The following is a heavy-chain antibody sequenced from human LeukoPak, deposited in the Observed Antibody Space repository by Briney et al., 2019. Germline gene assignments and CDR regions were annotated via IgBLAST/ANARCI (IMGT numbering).Heavy chain of an antibody. J-gene: IGHJ6*03. D-gene: IGHD3-16*01. V-gene: IGHV4-38-2*02. Sequence: SETLSLTCSVSGYSISSGFYWDWIRQPPGKGLEWIGEINHSGSTNYNPSLKSRVTISVDTSKNQFSLKLSSVTAADTAVYYCARGWRLNYYYYYYMDVWGKGTTVTVSS. CDR1: GYSISSGFY. CDR2: INHSGST. CDR3: ARGWRLNYYYYYYMDV.